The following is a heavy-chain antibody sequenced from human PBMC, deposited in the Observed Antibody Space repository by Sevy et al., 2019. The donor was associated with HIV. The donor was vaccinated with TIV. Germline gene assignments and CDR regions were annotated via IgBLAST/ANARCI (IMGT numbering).Heavy chain of an antibody. CDR1: GFTSSRYG. D-gene: IGHD6-13*01. Sequence: GGSLRLSCAAAGFTSSRYGMHWARQAPGKGLEGGAVISGDGRDKEYAESVKGGFTVSRDNSKDTVYLQMNSLRLEDTAIYYCANSRGRYEGSSWLYYYYLMDVWGQGTTVTVSS. CDR2: ISGDGRDK. CDR3: ANSRGRYEGSSWLYYYYLMDV. J-gene: IGHJ6*02. V-gene: IGHV3-30*18.